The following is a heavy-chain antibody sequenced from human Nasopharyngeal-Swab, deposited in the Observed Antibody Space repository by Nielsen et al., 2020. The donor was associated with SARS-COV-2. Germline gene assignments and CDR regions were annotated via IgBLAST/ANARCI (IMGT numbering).Heavy chain of an antibody. D-gene: IGHD6-19*01. CDR2: ISSSSSYI. Sequence: GGSLSLSCTVSGFTFSSYSMYWVCQPPGKGLEWVSSISSSSSYIYYADSVKGRFTISRDNAKNSLYLQMNSLRAEDTAVYYCARITVAGDYYYGMDVWGQGTTVTVSS. CDR1: GFTFSSYS. CDR3: ARITVAGDYYYGMDV. V-gene: IGHV3-21*01. J-gene: IGHJ6*02.